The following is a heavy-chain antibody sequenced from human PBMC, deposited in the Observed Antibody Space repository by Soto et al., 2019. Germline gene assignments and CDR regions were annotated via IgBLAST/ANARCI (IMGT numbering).Heavy chain of an antibody. J-gene: IGHJ5*02. Sequence: PSETLSLTCTVSGGSISSSSYYWGWIRQPPGKGLEWIGYIYYSGSTYYNPSLKSRLSISVDTSRNHFSLSLSSVSAADTAVYYCARSVFPWGRATLVTV. CDR1: GGSISSSSYY. V-gene: IGHV4-39*07. CDR2: IYYSGST. CDR3: ARSVFP.